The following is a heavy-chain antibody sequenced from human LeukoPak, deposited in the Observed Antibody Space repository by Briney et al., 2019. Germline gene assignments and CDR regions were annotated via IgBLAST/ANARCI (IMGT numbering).Heavy chain of an antibody. J-gene: IGHJ3*02. V-gene: IGHV3-30*09. D-gene: IGHD6-19*01. CDR1: GFTFSTYP. CDR2: ISDDGNSK. Sequence: GGSLRLSCAASGFTFSTYPMHWVRQAPGKGLEWVAGISDDGNSKYYVDSVKGRFAISRDNSKNTLYLQMNSLRVEDTAVYYCAKEEYSSGRSPAFDIWGQGTMVTVSS. CDR3: AKEEYSSGRSPAFDI.